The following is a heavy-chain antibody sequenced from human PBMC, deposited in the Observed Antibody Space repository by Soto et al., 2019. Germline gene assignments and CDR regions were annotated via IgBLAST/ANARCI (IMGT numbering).Heavy chain of an antibody. V-gene: IGHV4-4*02. CDR3: ASTGSYARQH. Sequence: SRSLTCTVSSGSVSSYNWWSWVRQSPGTGLEWIGEIHHGGTTSYNPSLRSRVSISVDKSKEQFSLNLYSVTAADTAIYYCASTGSYARQHWG. D-gene: IGHD2-2*01. CDR2: IHHGGTT. CDR1: SGSVSSYNW. J-gene: IGHJ1*01.